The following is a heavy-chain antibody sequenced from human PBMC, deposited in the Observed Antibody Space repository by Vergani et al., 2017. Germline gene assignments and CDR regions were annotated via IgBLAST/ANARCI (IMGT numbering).Heavy chain of an antibody. V-gene: IGHV4-39*01. CDR1: GVSIGSNSYY. CDR3: TRHWAVVAANNWFDP. CDR2: IYYTGTT. D-gene: IGHD2-15*01. Sequence: QLQLQESGPGLVKPSETLSLTCTVSGVSIGSNSYYWGWIRQPPGKGLEWIGTIYYTGTTYYHEAHKSRLTISVDTSKNQFSLHLTSVTAADTAVYYCTRHWAVVAANNWFDPWGQGTLVTVSS. J-gene: IGHJ5*02.